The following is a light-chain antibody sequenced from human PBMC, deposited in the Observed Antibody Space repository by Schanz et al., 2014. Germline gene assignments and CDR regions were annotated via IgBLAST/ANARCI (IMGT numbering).Light chain of an antibody. CDR1: SSDVGGYNR. CDR3: CSYAGSYTWV. CDR2: DVT. J-gene: IGLJ1*01. V-gene: IGLV2-18*02. Sequence: QSALTQPPSVSGSPGQSVTISCTGTSSDVGGYNRVSWYQQPPGTAPKLMIYDVTNRPSGVPDRFSGSKSGNTASLTISGLQAEDEADYYCCSYAGSYTWVFGTGTKLTVL.